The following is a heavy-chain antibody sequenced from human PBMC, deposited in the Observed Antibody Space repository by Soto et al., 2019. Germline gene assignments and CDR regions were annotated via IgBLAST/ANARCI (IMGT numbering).Heavy chain of an antibody. D-gene: IGHD5-12*01. CDR3: ARDADIVARNDASDI. CDR1: GFTFSSYA. J-gene: IGHJ3*02. Sequence: GGSLRLSCAASGFTFSSYAMSWVRQAPGKGLEWVSVISGSDDSTYYADSVKGRFTISRDNAKNSLYLQMNSLRDEDTAVYYCARDADIVARNDASDIWGQGTMVTVSS. CDR2: ISGSDDST. V-gene: IGHV3-23*01.